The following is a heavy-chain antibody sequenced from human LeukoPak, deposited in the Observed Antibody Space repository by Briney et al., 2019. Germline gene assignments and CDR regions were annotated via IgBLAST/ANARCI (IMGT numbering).Heavy chain of an antibody. CDR3: ARDRVVGGPDY. J-gene: IGHJ4*02. Sequence: ASVKVSCKASGGTFSSYTISWVRQAPGQGLVWMGRIIPILGIANYAQKFQGRVTITADKSTSTAYMELSSLRSEDTAVYYCARDRVVGGPDYWGQGTLVTVSS. D-gene: IGHD1-26*01. V-gene: IGHV1-69*04. CDR2: IIPILGIA. CDR1: GGTFSSYT.